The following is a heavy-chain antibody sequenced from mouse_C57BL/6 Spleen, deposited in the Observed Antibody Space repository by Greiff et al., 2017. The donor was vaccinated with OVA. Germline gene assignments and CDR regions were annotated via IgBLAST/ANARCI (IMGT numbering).Heavy chain of an antibody. CDR3: ARPTVVATGGYFDV. J-gene: IGHJ1*03. CDR2: IHPNSGST. D-gene: IGHD1-1*01. CDR1: GYTFTSYW. Sequence: QVQLQQPGAELVKPGASVKLSCKASGYTFTSYWMHWVKQRPGQGLEWIGMIHPNSGSTNYNEKFKSKATLTVDKSSSTAYMQLSSLTSEDSAVYYCARPTVVATGGYFDVWGTGTTVTVSS. V-gene: IGHV1-64*01.